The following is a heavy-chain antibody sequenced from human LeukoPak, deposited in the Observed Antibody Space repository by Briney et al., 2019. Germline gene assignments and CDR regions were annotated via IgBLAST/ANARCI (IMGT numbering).Heavy chain of an antibody. CDR3: AREGDGYKVYDY. J-gene: IGHJ4*02. D-gene: IGHD5-24*01. CDR1: GFTVSSNY. Sequence: PGGSLRLSCVASGFTVSSNYMNWVRQAPGKGLEWVSSISSSSSYIYYADSVKGRFTISRDNAKNSLYLQMNSLRAEDTAVYYCAREGDGYKVYDYWGQGTLVTVSS. V-gene: IGHV3-21*01. CDR2: ISSSSSYI.